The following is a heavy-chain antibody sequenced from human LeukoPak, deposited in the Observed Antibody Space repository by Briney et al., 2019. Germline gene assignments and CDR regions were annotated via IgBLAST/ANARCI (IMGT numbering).Heavy chain of an antibody. CDR3: AKGNWRYFDY. V-gene: IGHV3-64*04. CDR1: GFTFSNYA. CDR2: ISDNGGNT. J-gene: IGHJ4*02. Sequence: PGGSLRLSCSASGFTFSNYAIHWVRQAPGKGLEYVSTISDNGGNTNYADSVKGRFTISRDNSKNTLYLQMNSLGADDTAVYYCAKGNWRYFDYWGQGTLVTVSS. D-gene: IGHD1-1*01.